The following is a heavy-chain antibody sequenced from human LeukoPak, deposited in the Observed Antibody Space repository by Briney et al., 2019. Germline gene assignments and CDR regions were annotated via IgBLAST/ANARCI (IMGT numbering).Heavy chain of an antibody. CDR3: ARQRGYRMTKDGFDV. CDR2: ISHSGST. V-gene: IGHV4-34*01. D-gene: IGHD2-2*03. J-gene: IGHJ3*01. Sequence: SETLSLTCAVYGGSFSGYYWSWIRQPPGKGLEWIGEISHSGSTNYNPSLKSRVTISVDTSKNPFSLKLSSLTAADTAVYYCARQRGYRMTKDGFDVWGQGTMITVSS. CDR1: GGSFSGYY.